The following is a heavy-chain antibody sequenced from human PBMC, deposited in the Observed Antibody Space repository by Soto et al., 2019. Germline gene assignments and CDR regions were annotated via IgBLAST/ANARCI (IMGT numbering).Heavy chain of an antibody. Sequence: QVQLVQSGAEMKEPGASVKVSCKPSGYIYTTYAISWVRQAPGQGLEWMAWTSANNGNPIYPQKFPGRFTMTTDTSTSTAYMELRRLRSDDTAVYYCARDLAWDSARDVVSEGWLGPWGQGTLVTVSS. V-gene: IGHV1-18*01. CDR1: GYIYTTYA. D-gene: IGHD2-8*02. CDR3: ARDLAWDSARDVVSEGWLGP. CDR2: TSANNGNP. J-gene: IGHJ5*02.